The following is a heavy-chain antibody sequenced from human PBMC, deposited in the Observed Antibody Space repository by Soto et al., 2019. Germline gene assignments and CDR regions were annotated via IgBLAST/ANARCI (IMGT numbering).Heavy chain of an antibody. J-gene: IGHJ4*02. V-gene: IGHV3-30*03. Sequence: VQLVESGGGVVQPGRSLRLSCAASGFTFSDYAMHWVRQAPGKGLEWVAVVSHDGRNTHYADSVKGRFTISRDSSKITVSLEMRRLGAEDTAVHYGARGGRQWLVTSDFNYWGQGALVTVSS. CDR3: ARGGRQWLVTSDFNY. D-gene: IGHD6-19*01. CDR2: VSHDGRNT. CDR1: GFTFSDYA.